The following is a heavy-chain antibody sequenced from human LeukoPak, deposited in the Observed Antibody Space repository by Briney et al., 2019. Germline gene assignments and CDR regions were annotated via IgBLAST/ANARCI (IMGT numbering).Heavy chain of an antibody. CDR3: ALVRVVVPATIFPMDV. V-gene: IGHV1-69*06. J-gene: IGHJ6*03. Sequence: SVKVSCKASGGTFSSYAIGWVRQAPGQGLEWMGGIIPIFGTANYAQKFQGRVTITADKSTSTAYMELSSLRSEDTAVYYCALVRVVVPATIFPMDVWGKGTTVTVSS. CDR2: IIPIFGTA. CDR1: GGTFSSYA. D-gene: IGHD2-2*01.